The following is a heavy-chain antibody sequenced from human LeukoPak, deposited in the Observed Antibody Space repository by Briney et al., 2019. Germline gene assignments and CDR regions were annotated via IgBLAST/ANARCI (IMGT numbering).Heavy chain of an antibody. V-gene: IGHV3-21*01. CDR1: GFTFSSYS. CDR3: ARDAPIAVAGTEYFQH. J-gene: IGHJ1*01. CDR2: ISSSSSYI. Sequence: PGGSLRLSCAASGFTFSSYSMNWVRQAPGKGLEWVSSISSSSSYIYYADSVKGRFTISRDNAKNSLYLQMNSLRAEDTAVYYCARDAPIAVAGTEYFQHWGQGTLVTVSS. D-gene: IGHD6-19*01.